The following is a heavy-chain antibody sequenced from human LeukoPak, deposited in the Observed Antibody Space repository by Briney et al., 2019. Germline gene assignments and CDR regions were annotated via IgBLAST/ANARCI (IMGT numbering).Heavy chain of an antibody. D-gene: IGHD3-3*01. CDR3: VRERNNFWSGHHSIFDS. CDR1: GFIFSDHR. J-gene: IGHJ4*02. CDR2: FYNDGSST. Sequence: GSLKLSCAASGFIFSDHRMHWVPQAPGKGLVWLSRFYNDGSSTIYADSVKGRFTFSRDNAENTLFLEMSSLRVEDTAVYYCVRERNNFWSGHHSIFDSWGQGTLVTVSS. V-gene: IGHV3-74*01.